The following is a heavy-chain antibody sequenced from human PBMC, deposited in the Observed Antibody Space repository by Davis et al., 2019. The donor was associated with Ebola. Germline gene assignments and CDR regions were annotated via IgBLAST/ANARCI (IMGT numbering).Heavy chain of an antibody. D-gene: IGHD3-10*01. CDR2: IYYSGST. Sequence: SETLSLTCTVSGGSISSSSYYWSWIRQPPGKGLEWIGYIYYSGSTNYNPSLKSRVTISVDTSKNQFSLKLSSVTAADTAVYYCARRGRARGMDVWGQGTTVTVSS. J-gene: IGHJ6*02. CDR1: GGSISSSSYY. V-gene: IGHV4-61*05. CDR3: ARRGRARGMDV.